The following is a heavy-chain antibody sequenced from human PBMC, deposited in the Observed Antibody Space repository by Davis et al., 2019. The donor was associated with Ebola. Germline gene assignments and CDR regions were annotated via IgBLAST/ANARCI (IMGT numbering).Heavy chain of an antibody. CDR3: ASYSSDWYGMDV. D-gene: IGHD6-19*01. Sequence: SETLSLPCTVSGIPMRSHYWSWIRQPPGKGLEWIASMYGGGSANYHSSLKGRVTMSVDTSKNQFSLKLNSMTAADTAVYYCASYSSDWYGMDVWGQGTTVTVSS. CDR1: GIPMRSHY. J-gene: IGHJ6*02. V-gene: IGHV4-59*11. CDR2: MYGGGSA.